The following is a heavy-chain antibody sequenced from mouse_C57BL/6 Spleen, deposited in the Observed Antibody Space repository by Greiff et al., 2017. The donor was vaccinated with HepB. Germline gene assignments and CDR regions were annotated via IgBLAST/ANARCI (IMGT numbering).Heavy chain of an antibody. D-gene: IGHD2-3*01. V-gene: IGHV5-4*01. CDR3: ARDDDGYYFYAMDY. J-gene: IGHJ4*01. Sequence: DVMLVESGGGLVKPGGSLKLSCAASGFTFSSYAMSWVRQTPEKRLEWVATISDGGSYTYYPDNVKGRFTISRDNAKNNLYLQMSHLKSEDTAMYYCARDDDGYYFYAMDYWGQGTSVTVSS. CDR2: ISDGGSYT. CDR1: GFTFSSYA.